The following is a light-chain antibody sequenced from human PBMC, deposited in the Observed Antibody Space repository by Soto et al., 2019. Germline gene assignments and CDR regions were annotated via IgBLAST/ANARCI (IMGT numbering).Light chain of an antibody. CDR3: QQYYSTPLT. J-gene: IGKJ4*01. CDR1: QTVLYSSNNKNY. Sequence: DIVMTQSPDSLAVSLGERATINCKSSQTVLYSSNNKNYLAWYQQKPGQPPKLLIYWASTRQSGVPDRLSGSGSGTDFTLTISSLQAEDVAVYYGQQYYSTPLTFGGGTKVELK. CDR2: WAS. V-gene: IGKV4-1*01.